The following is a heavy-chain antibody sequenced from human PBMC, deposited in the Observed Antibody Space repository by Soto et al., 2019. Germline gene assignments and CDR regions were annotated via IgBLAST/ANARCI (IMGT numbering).Heavy chain of an antibody. CDR2: IIPILGIA. CDR1: GGTFSSYT. J-gene: IGHJ1*01. Sequence: QVQLVQSGAEVKKPGSSVKVSCKASGGTFSSYTISWVRQAPGQGLEWMGRIIPILGIANYAQKFQGRVTITADKSTSTAYMELSSLRSEDTAVYYCARGRDGYNLAEYFQHWGQGTLVTVSS. D-gene: IGHD5-12*01. CDR3: ARGRDGYNLAEYFQH. V-gene: IGHV1-69*02.